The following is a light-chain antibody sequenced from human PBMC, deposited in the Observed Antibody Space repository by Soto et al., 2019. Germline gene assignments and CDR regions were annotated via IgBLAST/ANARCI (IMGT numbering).Light chain of an antibody. J-gene: IGKJ2*01. CDR3: QQSYSIPYS. V-gene: IGKV1-39*01. CDR2: AAS. Sequence: DIQMTQSPTSLSASVGDRVTVTCRASQNIGTYLNWYQQQPGKAPKLLIYAASTLQSGVPSRFSGRGPGTDFPLTITMLQPEDFATYHWQQSYSIPYSFGQGTKAEIK. CDR1: QNIGTY.